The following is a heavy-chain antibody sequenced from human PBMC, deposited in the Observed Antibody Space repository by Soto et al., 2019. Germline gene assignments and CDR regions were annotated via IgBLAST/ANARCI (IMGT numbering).Heavy chain of an antibody. V-gene: IGHV1-69*13. Sequence: SVKVSCKASGGTFSSYAISWVRQAPGQGLEWMGGIIPIFGTANYAQKFQGRVTITADESTSTAYMELSSLGSEDTAVYYCERKGHRGPRDAFDIWGQGTMVTVSS. CDR1: GGTFSSYA. D-gene: IGHD6-25*01. J-gene: IGHJ3*02. CDR3: ERKGHRGPRDAFDI. CDR2: IIPIFGTA.